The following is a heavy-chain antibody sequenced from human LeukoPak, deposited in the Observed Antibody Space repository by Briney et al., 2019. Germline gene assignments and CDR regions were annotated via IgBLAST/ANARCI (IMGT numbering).Heavy chain of an antibody. CDR1: GYIFTNYW. D-gene: IGHD5-12*01. CDR2: IYPDDSDT. Sequence: ESLKISCKGSGYIFTNYWIGWVRQMPGKGLEWMGIIYPDDSDTRYSPSFQGQVTISADKSISTAYLQWSSLKASDTAIYYCAKSSSGYESASVDYWGQGTLVTVSS. V-gene: IGHV5-51*01. J-gene: IGHJ4*02. CDR3: AKSSSGYESASVDY.